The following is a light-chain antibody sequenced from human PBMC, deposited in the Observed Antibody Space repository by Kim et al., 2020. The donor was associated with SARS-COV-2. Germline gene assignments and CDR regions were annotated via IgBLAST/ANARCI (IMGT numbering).Light chain of an antibody. CDR3: QQYYSTPPS. J-gene: IGKJ2*03. V-gene: IGKV4-1*01. Sequence: RDTSNCKSSQTVLYNSNNKNYLAWYQQKPGQAPKLLIYWASIRESGVSDRFSGSGSETDFTLTISSLQAEDVAVYYCQQYYSTPPSFGQGTKLEI. CDR1: QTVLYNSNNKNY. CDR2: WAS.